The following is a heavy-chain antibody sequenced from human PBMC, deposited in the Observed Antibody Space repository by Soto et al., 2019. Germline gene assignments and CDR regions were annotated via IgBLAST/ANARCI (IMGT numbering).Heavy chain of an antibody. V-gene: IGHV1-3*01. J-gene: IGHJ4*02. D-gene: IGHD3-22*01. CDR2: INVGNGNT. CDR1: GCIFTTYA. CDR3: AYDSSGYLDY. Sequence: ASVKVSCKASGCIFTTYAIHWVRQAPGQRLEWMGWINVGNGNTKYSQKFQDRVTITRDTSASTAHMELSSLRSEDTAVYYCAYDSSGYLDYWGQGTLVTVSS.